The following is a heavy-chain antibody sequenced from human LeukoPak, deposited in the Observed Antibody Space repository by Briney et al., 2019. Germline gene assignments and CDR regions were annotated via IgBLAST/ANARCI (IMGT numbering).Heavy chain of an antibody. Sequence: SVKVSCKASGGTFISYAISWVRQAPGQGLEWMGRIIPIFGSASYARKFQDRVTIITDESTSTVHMELSSLRSDDTAVYYCARGNYDSWSEYFQHWGHGTLVTVSS. CDR2: IIPIFGSA. D-gene: IGHD3-22*01. CDR1: GGTFISYA. V-gene: IGHV1-69*05. J-gene: IGHJ1*01. CDR3: ARGNYDSWSEYFQH.